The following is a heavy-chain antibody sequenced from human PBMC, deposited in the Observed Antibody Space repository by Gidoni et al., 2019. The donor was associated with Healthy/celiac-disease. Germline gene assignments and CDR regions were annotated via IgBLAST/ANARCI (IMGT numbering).Heavy chain of an antibody. CDR1: GFTFSDYY. Sequence: QVQLVESGGGLVKPGGSLRLSCAASGFTFSDYYMSWIRQAPGKGLEWVSYISSSSSYTNYADSVKGRFTISRDNAKNSLYLQMNSLRAEDTAVYYCAVSNRTIFGVAPGGMDVWGQGTTVTVSS. CDR2: ISSSSSYT. J-gene: IGHJ6*02. CDR3: AVSNRTIFGVAPGGMDV. V-gene: IGHV3-11*06. D-gene: IGHD3-3*01.